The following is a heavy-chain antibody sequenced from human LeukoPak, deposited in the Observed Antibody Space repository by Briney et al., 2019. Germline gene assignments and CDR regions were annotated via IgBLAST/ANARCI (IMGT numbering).Heavy chain of an antibody. V-gene: IGHV4-39*07. CDR2: IYYSGIT. CDR3: APSPCSGDSCYRFDF. CDR1: SGSISNINYY. Sequence: SETLSLTCTVSSGSISNINYYWAWIRQPPGKGLEWIGSIYYSGITYYNPSLKSRVTISVDTSKNQFSLKLSSVTAADTAVYYCAPSPCSGDSCYRFDFWGQGTQVTVSS. J-gene: IGHJ4*02. D-gene: IGHD2-15*01.